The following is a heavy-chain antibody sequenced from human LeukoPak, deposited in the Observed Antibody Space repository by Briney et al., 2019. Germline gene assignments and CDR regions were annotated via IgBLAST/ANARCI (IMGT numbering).Heavy chain of an antibody. Sequence: GGSLRLSCAASGFTFSSYSMNWVRQAPGKGLEWFSYISSSSSTLYYADSVKGRFTISKDNAKKSLYLQMTSLRAEDTAVYYCARNRGMVTSEFDYWGQGTLVTVSS. J-gene: IGHJ4*02. CDR3: ARNRGMVTSEFDY. V-gene: IGHV3-48*01. CDR1: GFTFSSYS. D-gene: IGHD5-18*01. CDR2: ISSSSSTL.